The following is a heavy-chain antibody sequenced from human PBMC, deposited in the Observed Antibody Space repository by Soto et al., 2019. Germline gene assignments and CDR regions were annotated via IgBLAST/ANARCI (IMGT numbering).Heavy chain of an antibody. D-gene: IGHD2-21*02. CDR1: GYTFTDYY. CDR3: ARDSPSLAYCGGDCYAIDY. Sequence: QVQLVQSGAEVKKPGASVKVSCEASGYTFTDYYMHWVRQAPGQGLEWRGWINSNSGGTNYAQKFQGRVSMTRDTSITTVYMELRRLRSDDTGVYYCARDSPSLAYCGGDCYAIDYWGQGTLVTVSS. V-gene: IGHV1-2*02. CDR2: INSNSGGT. J-gene: IGHJ4*02.